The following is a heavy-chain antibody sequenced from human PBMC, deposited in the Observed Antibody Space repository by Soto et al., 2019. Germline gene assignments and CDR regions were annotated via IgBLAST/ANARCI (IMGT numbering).Heavy chain of an antibody. CDR2: IKQDGSER. J-gene: IGHJ6*03. CDR3: ARDPLLYYMDV. CDR1: GFTFSSYW. Sequence: EVQLVESGGGLVQPGGSLRLSCAASGFTFSSYWMSWVRQAPGKGLEWVANIKQDGSERYYVDSVKGRFTISRDNAKNSLYLQMNSLRAEDTAVYYCARDPLLYYMDVWGKGTTVTVSS. V-gene: IGHV3-7*01.